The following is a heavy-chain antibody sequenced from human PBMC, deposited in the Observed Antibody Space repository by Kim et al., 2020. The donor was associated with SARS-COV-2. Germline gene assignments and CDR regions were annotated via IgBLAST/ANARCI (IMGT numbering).Heavy chain of an antibody. J-gene: IGHJ4*02. CDR1: GFTFSSYS. CDR3: ARDLNFYTSGRGFDY. CDR2: ITSSTTYI. D-gene: IGHD3-10*01. V-gene: IGHV3-21*01. Sequence: GGSLRLSCATSGFTFSSYSMNWVRQAPGKGLEWVSSITSSTTYIDYVDSVKGRFTISRDDAKNSLYLQMNSLRAEDTAVYYCARDLNFYTSGRGFDYWGQGTLVTVSS.